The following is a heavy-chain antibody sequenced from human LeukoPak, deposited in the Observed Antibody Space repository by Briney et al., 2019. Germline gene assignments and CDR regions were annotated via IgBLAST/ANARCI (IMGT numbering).Heavy chain of an antibody. CDR1: GFTFSNYW. CDR2: IGQDGSEN. D-gene: IGHD6-19*01. V-gene: IGHV3-7*01. J-gene: IGHJ4*02. CDR3: ATGGGWYFDY. Sequence: GGSLRLSCAPSGFTFSNYWMNWVRQAPGKGLEWVASIGQDGSENYYVDSVKGRFTISRDNAKNSLYLQMNSLRVEDTAVYYCATGGGWYFDYWGQGALITASS.